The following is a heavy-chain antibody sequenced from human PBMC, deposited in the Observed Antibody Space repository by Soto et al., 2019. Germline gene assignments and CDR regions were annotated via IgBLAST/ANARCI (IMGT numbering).Heavy chain of an antibody. V-gene: IGHV5-10-1*01. CDR2: IDPSDSQT. D-gene: IGHD3-22*01. CDR1: GYSFAGYW. J-gene: IGHJ4*02. Sequence: PEESLKISCSGSGYSFAGYWITWVRQMPWKGLEWMRRIDPSDSQTYYSPSFRGHVTISAAKSITTVFLQWSSLRASDTAMYYCARQIYDSDSGPNFQYYFDSWGQGTLVTVSS. CDR3: ARQIYDSDSGPNFQYYFDS.